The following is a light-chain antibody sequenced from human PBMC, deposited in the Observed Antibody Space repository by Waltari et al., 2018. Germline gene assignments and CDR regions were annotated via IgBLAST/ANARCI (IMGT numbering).Light chain of an antibody. Sequence: EVLLTQSPGTLSLSPGERATLSCRASQAISTYLAWYQQKPGQAPRLIISGASMRATGIPDRFSGSVSGTDFTLTITRVETEDSAIYFCQEYGFSSWTFGQGTKVEI. CDR1: QAISTY. V-gene: IGKV3-20*01. CDR3: QEYGFSSWT. J-gene: IGKJ1*01. CDR2: GAS.